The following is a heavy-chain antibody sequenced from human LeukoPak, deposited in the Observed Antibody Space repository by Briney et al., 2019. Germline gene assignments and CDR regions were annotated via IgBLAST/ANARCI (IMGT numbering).Heavy chain of an antibody. J-gene: IGHJ5*02. Sequence: GASVKVSCKASGYTFTSYYMHWVRQAPGQGLEWMGIINPSGGSTSYAQKFQGRVTMTRDTSTSTVYMELSSLRSEDTAVYYCARGGGYSSGWLPHWFDPWGQGTLVTVSS. CDR2: INPSGGST. D-gene: IGHD6-25*01. V-gene: IGHV1-46*01. CDR1: GYTFTSYY. CDR3: ARGGGYSSGWLPHWFDP.